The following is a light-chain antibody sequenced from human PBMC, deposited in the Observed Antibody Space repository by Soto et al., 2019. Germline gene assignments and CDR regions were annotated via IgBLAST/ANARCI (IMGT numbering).Light chain of an antibody. V-gene: IGLV1-44*01. CDR3: AAWDDSLNGVV. CDR2: ANT. J-gene: IGLJ2*01. Sequence: QPVLTQSPSASGTPGQRVTISRSGSSSNIGSNDVNWYQQLPGTAPKRLIYANTQRSSGVPDRISGSKSGTSASLAISGLQSEDEADYYCAAWDDSLNGVVFGGGTKLTVL. CDR1: SSNIGSND.